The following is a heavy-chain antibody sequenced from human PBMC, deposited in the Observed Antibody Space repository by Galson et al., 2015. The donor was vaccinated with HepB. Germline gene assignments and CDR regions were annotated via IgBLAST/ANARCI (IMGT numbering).Heavy chain of an antibody. Sequence: SCKASGHTFTSYYMHWVRQAPGQGLEWMGIINPSGGSTSYAQKFQGRVTMTRDTSTSTVYMELSSLRSEDTAVYYCAREEGTQLELPHYPDYWGQGTLVTVSS. J-gene: IGHJ4*02. CDR3: AREEGTQLELPHYPDY. V-gene: IGHV1-46*03. CDR2: INPSGGST. D-gene: IGHD1-7*01. CDR1: GHTFTSYY.